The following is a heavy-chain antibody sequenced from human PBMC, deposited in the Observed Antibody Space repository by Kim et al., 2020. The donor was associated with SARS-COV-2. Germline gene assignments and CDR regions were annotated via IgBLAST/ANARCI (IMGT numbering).Heavy chain of an antibody. CDR3: ARGRRGKGIVVVVAATYYYYMDV. D-gene: IGHD2-15*01. CDR1: GYTFTSYD. Sequence: ASVKVSCKASGYTFTSYDINWVRQATGQGLEWMGWMNPNSGNTGYAQKFQGRVTMTRNTSISTAYMELSSLRSEDTAVYYCARGRRGKGIVVVVAATYYYYMDVWGKGTTVTVSS. J-gene: IGHJ6*03. V-gene: IGHV1-8*01. CDR2: MNPNSGNT.